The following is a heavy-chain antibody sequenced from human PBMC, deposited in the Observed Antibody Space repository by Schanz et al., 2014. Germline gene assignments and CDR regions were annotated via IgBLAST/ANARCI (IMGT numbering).Heavy chain of an antibody. CDR2: IGGSGDST. CDR1: GFNFKAYA. Sequence: EVQLLESGGGLVQPGESLRLSCAASGFNFKAYAMSWVRQAPGKGLEWVSGIGGSGDSTHYADSVKGRFIISRDNSKNTLYLQVNSLRAEDTAVYYCAKHVRSLTGNDYWGQGTLVTVSS. CDR3: AKHVRSLTGNDY. D-gene: IGHD3-9*01. V-gene: IGHV3-23*01. J-gene: IGHJ4*02.